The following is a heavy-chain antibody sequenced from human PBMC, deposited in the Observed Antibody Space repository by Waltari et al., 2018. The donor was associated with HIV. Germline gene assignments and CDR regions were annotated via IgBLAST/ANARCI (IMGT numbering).Heavy chain of an antibody. V-gene: IGHV4-4*02. CDR1: GGSISSTNW. CDR3: VRGGGLGSGWYR. Sequence: QLLESGPGLVKPSGTLSLTCVVSGGSISSTNWWSWVRQAPGKGLEWIGEIYHTGITNYNPSLKSRVSMSVDKSKNQFSVNLKSVTAADTAIYYCVRGGGLGSGWYRWGLGARVTVAS. D-gene: IGHD6-19*01. J-gene: IGHJ4*02. CDR2: IYHTGIT.